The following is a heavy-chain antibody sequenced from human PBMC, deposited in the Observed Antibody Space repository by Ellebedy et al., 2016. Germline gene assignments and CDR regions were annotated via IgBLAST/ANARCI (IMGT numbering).Heavy chain of an antibody. CDR2: IHKSGTT. CDR3: AKDSDNTWSAFAM. J-gene: IGHJ3*01. CDR1: GGSISDHY. V-gene: IGHV4-59*11. Sequence: SETLSLTCTVSGGSISDHYWSSIRPSPGKGMEWIGYIHKSGTTNYNPSLKRRVTIPLDTTKSQFSLKLTSVTAADTAVYYCAKDSDNTWSAFAMWGQGTMGIVSS. D-gene: IGHD1-1*01.